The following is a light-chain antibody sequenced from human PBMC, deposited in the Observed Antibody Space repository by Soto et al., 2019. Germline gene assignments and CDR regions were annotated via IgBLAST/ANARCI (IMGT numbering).Light chain of an antibody. Sequence: QSALTQPASVSGSPGQSITISCTGTSSHVGGYNYVSWYQQHPGKAPKLMIYEVSNRPSGVSHRFSGYKSGNTASLTISGLQAEDEAAYYCSSYTSSRSKVVGTGTHVTVL. CDR2: EVS. CDR3: SSYTSSRSKV. CDR1: SSHVGGYNY. J-gene: IGLJ1*01. V-gene: IGLV2-14*01.